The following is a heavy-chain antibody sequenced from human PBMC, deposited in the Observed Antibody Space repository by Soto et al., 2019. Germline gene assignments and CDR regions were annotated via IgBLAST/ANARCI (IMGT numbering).Heavy chain of an antibody. D-gene: IGHD3-9*01. V-gene: IGHV4-39*01. CDR3: ARLGGELRYFDWLLNSPNYYGMDV. CDR2: IYYSGST. CDR1: GGSISSSSYY. Sequence: KPSETLSLTCTVSGGSISSSSYYWGWIRQPPGKGLEWIGSIYYSGSTYYNPSLKSRVTISVDTSKNQFSLKLSSVTAADTAVYYCARLGGELRYFDWLLNSPNYYGMDVWGQGTTVTVSS. J-gene: IGHJ6*02.